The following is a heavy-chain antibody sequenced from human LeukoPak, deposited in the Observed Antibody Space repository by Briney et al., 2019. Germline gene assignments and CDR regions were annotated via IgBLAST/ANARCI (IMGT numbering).Heavy chain of an antibody. V-gene: IGHV4-59*01. D-gene: IGHD3-22*01. CDR3: AREGMIATGREPAEI. Sequence: KPSETLSLTCTVSGGSISSSYWSWIRQPPGKGLEWIGYIYYSGSTNYNPSLKSRVIISVDTSKNQFSLNLRSVTAADTAVHYCAREGMIATGREPAEIWGQGTMVTVSS. CDR1: GGSISSSY. CDR2: IYYSGST. J-gene: IGHJ3*02.